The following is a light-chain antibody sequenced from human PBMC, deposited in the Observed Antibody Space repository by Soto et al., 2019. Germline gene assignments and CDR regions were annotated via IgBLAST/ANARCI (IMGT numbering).Light chain of an antibody. V-gene: IGLV2-14*01. Sequence: QSALTQPASVSGSPGQSITISCTGTSSDIGTYNSVSWYQHHPGKAPKLLIFEVIDRPSGVSDRFSGSKSGNTASLTISGLQPADEADYYCCSYTSTYTPVFGGGTKLTVL. J-gene: IGLJ3*02. CDR2: EVI. CDR1: SSDIGTYNS. CDR3: CSYTSTYTPV.